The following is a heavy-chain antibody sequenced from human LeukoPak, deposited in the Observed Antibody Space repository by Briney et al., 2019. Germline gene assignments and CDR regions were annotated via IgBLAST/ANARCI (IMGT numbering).Heavy chain of an antibody. J-gene: IGHJ4*02. V-gene: IGHV3-23*01. Sequence: SGGSLRLSCAASGFTFSDYAMSWVRQAPGKGLEWVSDISGSGYSTNYADSVKGRFTISRDNSKKTLYLQMSSLRAEDTAVYYCAKDGYSGSVDYWGQGTLVTVSS. CDR1: GFTFSDYA. CDR3: AKDGYSGSVDY. CDR2: ISGSGYST. D-gene: IGHD5-12*01.